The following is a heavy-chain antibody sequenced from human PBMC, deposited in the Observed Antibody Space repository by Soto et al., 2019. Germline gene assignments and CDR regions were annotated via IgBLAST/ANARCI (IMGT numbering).Heavy chain of an antibody. D-gene: IGHD3-16*01. CDR3: ATFTFGRPFDT. CDR2: IAANVTNR. V-gene: IGHV3-23*01. J-gene: IGHJ3*02. Sequence: GGSLRLSCAASGITFTTYAMSWVRQAPGKGLEWVSTIAANVTNRHYADSVKGRFSISSDSSKNTLFLQMNSLRADDTAVYFCATFTFGRPFDTWGQGTMVTVSS. CDR1: GITFTTYA.